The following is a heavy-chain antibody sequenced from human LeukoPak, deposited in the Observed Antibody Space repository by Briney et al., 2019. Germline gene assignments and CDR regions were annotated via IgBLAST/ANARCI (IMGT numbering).Heavy chain of an antibody. CDR3: ARDRVFPQDHYFDY. V-gene: IGHV1-18*01. CDR2: ISAYNGNT. CDR1: GYTFTSYG. J-gene: IGHJ4*02. Sequence: ASVTVSCTASGYTFTSYGISWVRQAPGQGLEWMGWISAYNGNTNYAQKLQGRVTMTTDTSTSTAYMELRSLRSDDTAVYYCARDRVFPQDHYFDYWGQGTLVTVSS. D-gene: IGHD2/OR15-2a*01.